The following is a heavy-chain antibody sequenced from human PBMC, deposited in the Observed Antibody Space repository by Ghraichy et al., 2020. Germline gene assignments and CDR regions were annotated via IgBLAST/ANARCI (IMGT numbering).Heavy chain of an antibody. J-gene: IGHJ1*01. CDR3: ARGAVGAIRAEYFQH. CDR2: ISYDGSSK. V-gene: IGHV3-30*04. CDR1: GFTFSNSA. D-gene: IGHD1-26*01. Sequence: GGSLRLSCSASGFTFSNSAMHWVRQAPGKGLEWVAVISYDGSSKYYAESVKGRFTISRDFSNSTLFLQLNSLRVDDTALYYCARGAVGAIRAEYFQHWGQGTLVTVSS.